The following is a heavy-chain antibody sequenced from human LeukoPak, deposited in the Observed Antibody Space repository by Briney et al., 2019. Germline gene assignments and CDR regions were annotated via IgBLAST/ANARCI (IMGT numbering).Heavy chain of an antibody. Sequence: PSETLSLTCTVSGGSISSYYWSWIRQPPGKGLEWIGYIYYSGSTNYNPSLKSRVTISVDTSKNQFSLKLSSVTAADTAVYYCARGFDVWSGKELWGQGTLVTVSS. CDR2: IYYSGST. CDR3: ARGFDVWSGKEL. D-gene: IGHD3-3*01. CDR1: GGSISSYY. V-gene: IGHV4-59*01. J-gene: IGHJ4*02.